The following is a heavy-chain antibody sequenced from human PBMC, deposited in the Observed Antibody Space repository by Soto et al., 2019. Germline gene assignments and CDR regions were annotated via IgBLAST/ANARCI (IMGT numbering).Heavy chain of an antibody. D-gene: IGHD4-17*01. CDR3: ARGYGDYGEYYYYYYMDV. CDR1: GGSISSGDYC. Sequence: SETLSLTCSVSGGSISSGDYCCAWIRQPPGKGLEWIGYIYYSGSTNDSPSLKSRVTISVDTSKNQFSLKLSSVTAADTAVYYCARGYGDYGEYYYYYYMDVWGKGTTVTVSS. V-gene: IGHV4-30-4*08. J-gene: IGHJ6*03. CDR2: IYYSGST.